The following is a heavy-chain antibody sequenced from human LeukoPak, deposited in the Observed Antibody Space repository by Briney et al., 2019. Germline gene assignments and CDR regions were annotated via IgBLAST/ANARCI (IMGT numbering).Heavy chain of an antibody. D-gene: IGHD2-2*01. CDR3: ARQVPAAANSFWFDP. CDR2: INHSGST. CDR1: GGSFSGYY. Sequence: PSETLSLTCAVYGGSFSGYYWSWIRQPPGKGLEWIGEINHSGSTNYNPSLESRVTISVDTSKNQFSLKLSSVTAADTAVYYCARQVPAAANSFWFDPWGQGTLVTVSS. J-gene: IGHJ5*02. V-gene: IGHV4-34*01.